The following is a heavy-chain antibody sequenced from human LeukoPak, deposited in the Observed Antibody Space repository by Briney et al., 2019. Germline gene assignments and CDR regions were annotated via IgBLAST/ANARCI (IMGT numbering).Heavy chain of an antibody. CDR1: GFTFSSYA. CDR2: ISGSGGST. Sequence: GGSLRLSCAASGFTFSSYAMSWVRQAPGKGLEWVSAISGSGGSTYYADSVKARFTISRDNSKNTLYLQMNSLRAEDTAIYYCARVIRAAPGKGYFDYWGQGTLVTVSS. CDR3: ARVIRAAPGKGYFDY. V-gene: IGHV3-23*01. D-gene: IGHD6-13*01. J-gene: IGHJ4*02.